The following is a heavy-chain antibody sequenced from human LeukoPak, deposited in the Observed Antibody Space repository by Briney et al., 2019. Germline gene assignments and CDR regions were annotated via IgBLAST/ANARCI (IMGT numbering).Heavy chain of an antibody. J-gene: IGHJ4*02. V-gene: IGHV3-53*01. CDR3: ARGGDYGSGSYGGVDY. D-gene: IGHD3-10*01. Sequence: PGGSLRLSCAASGFTVSSNYMSWVRQAPGKGLEWVSVIYSGGSTYYADSVKGRFTISRDNSKNTLYLQMNSLRAEDTAVYYCARGGDYGSGSYGGVDYWGQGTLVTVSS. CDR1: GFTVSSNY. CDR2: IYSGGST.